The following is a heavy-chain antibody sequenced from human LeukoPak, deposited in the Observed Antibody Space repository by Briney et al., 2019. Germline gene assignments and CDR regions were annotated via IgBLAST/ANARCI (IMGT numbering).Heavy chain of an antibody. D-gene: IGHD1-26*01. J-gene: IGHJ5*02. Sequence: GASVKVSCKVSGYILSELSMHWVRQAPGKGLEWVGGFDPQDGETIYAQKFQGRVTMTEDTSTDTAYMELSSLRSEVTAVYYCATSYSAGQVEDKWFDPWGQGTLVTVSS. CDR3: ATSYSAGQVEDKWFDP. CDR1: GYILSELS. CDR2: FDPQDGET. V-gene: IGHV1-24*01.